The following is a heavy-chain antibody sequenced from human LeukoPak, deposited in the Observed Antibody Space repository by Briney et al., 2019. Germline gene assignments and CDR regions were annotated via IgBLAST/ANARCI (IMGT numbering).Heavy chain of an antibody. D-gene: IGHD6-19*01. CDR1: GYTFTSYG. CDR3: ARDGSSGWYGPIDY. J-gene: IGHJ4*02. V-gene: IGHV1-18*01. CDR2: ISAYNGNT. Sequence: RASVKVSCKASGYTFTSYGISWVRQAPGQGLEWMGWISAYNGNTNYAQKLQVRVTMTTDTSTSTAYMELRSLRSDDTAVYYCARDGSSGWYGPIDYWGQGTLVTVSS.